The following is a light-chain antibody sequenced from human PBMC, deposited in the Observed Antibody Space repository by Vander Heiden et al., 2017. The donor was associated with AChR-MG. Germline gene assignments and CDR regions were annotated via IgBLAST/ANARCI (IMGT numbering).Light chain of an antibody. CDR3: NSRDTNGDPYV. Sequence: SSELTQDPAVSVALGQTVQITCQGDSLKDYFPAWYQQKPGQAPTLVIYAKSSRPSGVPDRFSGSGSGNTASLIIAGVQAEDEADYYCNSRDTNGDPYVFGTGTRVTVL. V-gene: IGLV3-19*01. CDR1: SLKDYF. J-gene: IGLJ1*01. CDR2: AKS.